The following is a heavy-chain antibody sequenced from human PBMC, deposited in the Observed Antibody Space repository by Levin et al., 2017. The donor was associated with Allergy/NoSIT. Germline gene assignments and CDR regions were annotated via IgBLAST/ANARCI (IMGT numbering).Heavy chain of an antibody. CDR1: SGSISSDNY. V-gene: IGHV4-39*01. CDR2: ISYSGST. CDR3: ARLVYRHNYYYYYYMDV. J-gene: IGHJ6*03. Sequence: SQTLSLTCTVSSGSISSDNYWGWLRQPPGRGLEWIAGISYSGSTYYNPPFKSRVTISVDKSKNQFSLKLTFVTAADTAVYYCARLVYRHNYYYYYYMDVWGKGTTVTVSS. D-gene: IGHD4-11*01.